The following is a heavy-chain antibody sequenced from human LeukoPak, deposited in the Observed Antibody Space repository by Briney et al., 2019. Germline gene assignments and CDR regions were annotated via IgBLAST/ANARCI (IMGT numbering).Heavy chain of an antibody. D-gene: IGHD2-2*01. J-gene: IGHJ4*02. V-gene: IGHV3-30*18. CDR2: ISYDGSNK. CDR3: AKDRSRYCSSTSCYGPSDY. Sequence: GGSLRLSCAASGFTLSSYGMHWVRQAPGKGLEWVAVISYDGSNKYYADSVKGRFTISRDNSKNTLYLQMNSLRAEDTAVYYCAKDRSRYCSSTSCYGPSDYWGQGTLVTVSS. CDR1: GFTLSSYG.